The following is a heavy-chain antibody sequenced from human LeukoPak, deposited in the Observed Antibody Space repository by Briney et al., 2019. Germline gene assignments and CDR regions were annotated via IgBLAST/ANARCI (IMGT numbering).Heavy chain of an antibody. J-gene: IGHJ4*02. V-gene: IGHV3-74*01. Sequence: GGSLRLSCVASGFTFSSFWMHWVRQAPGKGLVWVSRIDYDGRSTIYADSVKGRFTISRDNAKNTLYLQMNSLRAEDTAMYYCATIAAAYKDYWGQGTLVTVSS. CDR3: ATIAAAYKDY. D-gene: IGHD6-13*01. CDR2: IDYDGRST. CDR1: GFTFSSFW.